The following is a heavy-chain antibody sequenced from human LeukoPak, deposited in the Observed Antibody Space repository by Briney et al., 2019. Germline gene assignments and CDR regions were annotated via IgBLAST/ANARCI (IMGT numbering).Heavy chain of an antibody. CDR1: GFTFSNFA. Sequence: GGSLRLSRAASGFTFSNFAMSWVRQAPGKGLEWVSGIGGDDPYYADSVRGRFTTSRDNSKTTLHLQMNSLRAEDTAVYSCANDGHAFNSIWDYFDSWGHGILVTVSS. CDR3: ANDGHAFNSIWDYFDS. D-gene: IGHD7-27*01. J-gene: IGHJ4*01. V-gene: IGHV3-23*01. CDR2: IGGDDP.